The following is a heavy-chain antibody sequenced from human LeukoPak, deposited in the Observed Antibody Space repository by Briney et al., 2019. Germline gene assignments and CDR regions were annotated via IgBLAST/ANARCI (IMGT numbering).Heavy chain of an antibody. Sequence: GGSLRLSCAASGFTVSSNYMSWVRQAPGKGLEWVSVIYSGGSTYYADSVKGRFTISRDNSKNTLYLQMNSLRAEDTAVYYCARVGYDSSGYYDYYYYMDVWGKGTTVTISS. CDR2: IYSGGST. J-gene: IGHJ6*03. CDR1: GFTVSSNY. D-gene: IGHD3-22*01. CDR3: ARVGYDSSGYYDYYYYMDV. V-gene: IGHV3-66*01.